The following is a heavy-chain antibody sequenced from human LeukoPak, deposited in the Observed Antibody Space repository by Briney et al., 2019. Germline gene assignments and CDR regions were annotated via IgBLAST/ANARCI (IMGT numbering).Heavy chain of an antibody. CDR1: GFTFSDFY. J-gene: IGHJ4*02. D-gene: IGHD2-2*01. CDR2: ISSSGTTI. CDR3: ARGAVVVVPAEPFDY. Sequence: GGSLRLSCAPSGFTFSDFYMSWIRQAPGKGLEWLSYISSSGTTIYYADSVKGRFTISRDNSKNTLYLQMNSLRAEDTAVYYCARGAVVVVPAEPFDYWGQGTLVTVSS. V-gene: IGHV3-11*04.